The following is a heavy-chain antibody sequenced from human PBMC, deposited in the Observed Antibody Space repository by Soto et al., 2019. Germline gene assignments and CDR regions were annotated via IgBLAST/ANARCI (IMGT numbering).Heavy chain of an antibody. D-gene: IGHD2-2*02. Sequence: GASVKVSCKASGGTFSSYAISWVRQAPGQGLEWMGGIIPIFGTANYAQKFQGRVTITADESTSTAYMELSSLRSEDTAVYYCARHKVRGCSSTSCYIGDGGYYYYGMDVWGQGTTVTVSS. CDR3: ARHKVRGCSSTSCYIGDGGYYYYGMDV. CDR2: IIPIFGTA. V-gene: IGHV1-69*13. CDR1: GGTFSSYA. J-gene: IGHJ6*02.